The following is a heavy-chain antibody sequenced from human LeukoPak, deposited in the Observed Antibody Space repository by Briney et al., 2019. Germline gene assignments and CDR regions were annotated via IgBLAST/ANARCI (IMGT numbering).Heavy chain of an antibody. CDR3: ATIFGGSSRGFDY. D-gene: IGHD2-15*01. CDR2: INHSGST. J-gene: IGHJ4*02. V-gene: IGHV4-34*01. CDR1: GGSFSGYY. Sequence: SETLSLTCAVYGGSFSGYYWSWIRQPPGKWLEWIGEINHSGSTNYNPSLKSRVTISVDTSKNQFSLKLSSVTGADTAVYNCATIFGGSSRGFDYWGQGTLATVSS.